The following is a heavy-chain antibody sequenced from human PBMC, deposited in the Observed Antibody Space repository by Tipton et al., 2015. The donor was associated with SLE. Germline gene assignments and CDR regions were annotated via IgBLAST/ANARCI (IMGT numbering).Heavy chain of an antibody. CDR1: GGSISSYY. V-gene: IGHV4-4*08. CDR2: IYTSGST. CDR3: ASGYYYDSSGPYYMDV. J-gene: IGHJ6*03. D-gene: IGHD3-22*01. Sequence: PGLVKPSETLSLTCTVSGGSISSYYWSWIRQPPGKGLEWIGYIYTSGSTNYNPSLRSRVTISVDTSKNQFSLKLSSVTAADTAVYYCASGYYYDSSGPYYMDVWGKGTTVTVSS.